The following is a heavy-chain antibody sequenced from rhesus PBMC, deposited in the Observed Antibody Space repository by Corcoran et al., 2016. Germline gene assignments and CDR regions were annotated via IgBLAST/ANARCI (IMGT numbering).Heavy chain of an antibody. Sequence: QLQLQESGPGLVKPSETLSVTCAVSGGSISSSYWSWIRQAPGKGLEWIWYIYGSGSSTNSNPSLKRRVTLSVDTSKNQRSLKLSSVTTADTAVYYGARHLGSYYPFDYWGQGVLVTVSS. V-gene: IGHV4-169*01. D-gene: IGHD3-16*01. J-gene: IGHJ4*01. CDR1: GGSISSSY. CDR2: IYGSGSST. CDR3: ARHLGSYYPFDY.